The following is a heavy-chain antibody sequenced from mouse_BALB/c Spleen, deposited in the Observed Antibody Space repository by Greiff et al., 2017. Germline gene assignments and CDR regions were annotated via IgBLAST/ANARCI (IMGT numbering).Heavy chain of an antibody. V-gene: IGHV4-1*02. Sequence: EVKLMESGGGLVQPGGSLKLSCAASGFDFSRYWMSWVRQAPGKGLEWIGEINPDSSTINYTPSLKDKFIISRDNAKNTLYLQMSKVRSEDTALYYCARYGNYCFAYWGQGTLVTVSA. CDR2: INPDSSTI. CDR1: GFDFSRYW. D-gene: IGHD2-1*01. J-gene: IGHJ3*01. CDR3: ARYGNYCFAY.